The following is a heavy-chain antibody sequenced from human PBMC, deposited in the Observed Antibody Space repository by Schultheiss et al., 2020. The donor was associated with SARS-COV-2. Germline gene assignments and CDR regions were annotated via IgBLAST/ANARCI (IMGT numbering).Heavy chain of an antibody. CDR3: ARDYGDYVGWFDP. CDR1: GYTFTNYA. V-gene: IGHV1-3*01. J-gene: IGHJ5*02. D-gene: IGHD4-17*01. CDR2: INAGNGNT. Sequence: ASVKVSCKASGYTFTNYAMHWVRQAPGQRLEWMGWINAGNGNTKYSEKFQGRVTITRDTSASTAYMELSSLRSEDTAVYYCARDYGDYVGWFDPWGQGTLVTVSS.